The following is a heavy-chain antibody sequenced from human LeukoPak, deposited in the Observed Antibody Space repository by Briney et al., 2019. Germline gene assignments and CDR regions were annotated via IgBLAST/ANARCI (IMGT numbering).Heavy chain of an antibody. Sequence: PGGSLRLSCAASGFTFSSYWMSWVRQAPGKGLEWVSGINWNGGSTTYADSVRGRFTISRDNAKNSLYLQMSSLRAEDTALYYCVRETPIAVAGTIYFYFYVDVWGKGTTVTVSS. V-gene: IGHV3-20*04. CDR2: INWNGGST. J-gene: IGHJ6*03. CDR3: VRETPIAVAGTIYFYFYVDV. CDR1: GFTFSSYW. D-gene: IGHD6-19*01.